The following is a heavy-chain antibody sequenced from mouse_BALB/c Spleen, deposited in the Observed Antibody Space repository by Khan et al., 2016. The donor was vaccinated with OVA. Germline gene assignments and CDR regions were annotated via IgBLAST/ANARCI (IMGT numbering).Heavy chain of an antibody. D-gene: IGHD1-1*01. J-gene: IGHJ4*01. CDR1: GYTFTNYW. CDR2: IYPGSGNT. CDR3: ATPYYYGSNYDAMDA. Sequence: QVQLQQSGAELVRPGTSVKMSCKAAGYTFTNYWIGWVKQRPGHGLEWIGDIYPGSGNTNYNEKFKGKATLTADTSSSTAYMQLSSLTSEDSAIYYSATPYYYGSNYDAMDAWGQGTSVTVSS. V-gene: IGHV1-63*02.